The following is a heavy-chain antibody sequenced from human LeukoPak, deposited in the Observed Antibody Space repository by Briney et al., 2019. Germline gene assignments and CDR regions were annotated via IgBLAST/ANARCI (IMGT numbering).Heavy chain of an antibody. V-gene: IGHV3-48*03. CDR1: GFTFSSYE. D-gene: IGHD5-18*01. Sequence: GGSLRLSCAASGFTFSSYEMNWVRQARGKGREGVSYISSSGSTIYYADSVKGRFTISRDNAKNSLYLQMNSLRAEDTAVYYCARDLGSYQDYWGQGTLVTVSS. CDR3: ARDLGSYQDY. CDR2: ISSSGSTI. J-gene: IGHJ4*02.